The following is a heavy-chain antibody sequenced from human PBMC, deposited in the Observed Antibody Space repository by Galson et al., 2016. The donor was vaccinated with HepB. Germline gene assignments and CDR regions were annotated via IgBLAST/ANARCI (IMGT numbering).Heavy chain of an antibody. J-gene: IGHJ4*02. CDR3: VHVYYDSSGYWGTPEYSDY. CDR1: GFSLSFNEVG. CDR2: MYWDDDK. Sequence: PALVKPTQTLTLTCTFSGFSLSFNEVGVGWIRQPPGKALEWLAHMYWDDDKRYRPSLQSRLTITKDTSKNQVVLTMTDMDPVDTATYYCVHVYYDSSGYWGTPEYSDYWGQGTLVTVSS. V-gene: IGHV2-5*02. D-gene: IGHD3-22*01.